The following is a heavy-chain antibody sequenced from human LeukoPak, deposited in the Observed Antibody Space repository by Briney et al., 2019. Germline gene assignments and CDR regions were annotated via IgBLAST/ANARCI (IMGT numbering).Heavy chain of an antibody. J-gene: IGHJ5*02. Sequence: GGSLRLSCAASGFTFSSYWMHWVRQAPGKGLVWVSRINSDGSSTTYVDSVKGRFTISRDNAKNTLYLQMNSLRAEDTAVYYCATQSSGCPYHWGQGTLVTVSS. CDR2: INSDGSST. D-gene: IGHD6-19*01. CDR1: GFTFSSYW. V-gene: IGHV3-74*01. CDR3: ATQSSGCPYH.